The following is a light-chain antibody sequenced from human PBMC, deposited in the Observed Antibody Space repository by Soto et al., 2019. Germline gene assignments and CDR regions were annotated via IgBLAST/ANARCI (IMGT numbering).Light chain of an antibody. CDR3: CSYAGSSTLYV. CDR1: SSDVGSYNL. J-gene: IGLJ1*01. V-gene: IGLV2-23*01. CDR2: EAT. Sequence: QSALTQPASVSGSPGQSITLSCTGTSSDVGSYNLVSWYQQHPDKAPQLIIFEATQRPSGVSSRFSGSKSGNTASLTISGLQAEDEADYYCCSYAGSSTLYVFGTGTKVTVL.